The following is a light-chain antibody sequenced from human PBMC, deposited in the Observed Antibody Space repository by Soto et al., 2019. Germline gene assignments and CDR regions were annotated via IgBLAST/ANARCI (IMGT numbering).Light chain of an antibody. CDR3: QQYYSFPIT. J-gene: IGKJ5*01. CDR2: AAS. Sequence: DIQMTQSPSTLSASVGDRFTITCRASQTIDSWLAWYQQRPGKAPELLIYAASTLQSGVPSRFSGSGSGTDFTLTISCLQSEDFATYYCQQYYSFPITFGQGTRLEIK. CDR1: QTIDSW. V-gene: IGKV1-5*01.